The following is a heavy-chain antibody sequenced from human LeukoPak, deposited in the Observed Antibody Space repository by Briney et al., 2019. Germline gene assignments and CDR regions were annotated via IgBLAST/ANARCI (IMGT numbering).Heavy chain of an antibody. V-gene: IGHV1-2*02. CDR2: IYANSGAT. Sequence: ASAKVSCKTSGYTFTGYYMHWVRQAPGQGREWMGWIYANSGATNSAQKLQGMVTMTRDTSISTDYMDLSRLRSDDTAIYYFVRELVDGGNDRVAFDMWGQGTMVTVSS. D-gene: IGHD5-12*01. J-gene: IGHJ3*02. CDR3: VRELVDGGNDRVAFDM. CDR1: GYTFTGYY.